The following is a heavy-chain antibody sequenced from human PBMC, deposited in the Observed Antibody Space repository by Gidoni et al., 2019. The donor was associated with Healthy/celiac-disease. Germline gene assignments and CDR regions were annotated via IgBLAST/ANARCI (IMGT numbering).Heavy chain of an antibody. CDR2: ISSSSSYI. D-gene: IGHD2-2*02. CDR1: GFTFSSYS. J-gene: IGHJ6*03. V-gene: IGHV3-21*01. CDR3: ARGGAGYCSSTSCYRRYYYYYYMDV. Sequence: EVQLVESGGGLVKPGGSLRLSCAASGFTFSSYSMNWVRQAPGKGLEWVSSISSSSSYIYYADSVKGRFTISTDNAKNSLYLQMNSLRAEDTAVYYCARGGAGYCSSTSCYRRYYYYYYMDVWGKGTTVTVSS.